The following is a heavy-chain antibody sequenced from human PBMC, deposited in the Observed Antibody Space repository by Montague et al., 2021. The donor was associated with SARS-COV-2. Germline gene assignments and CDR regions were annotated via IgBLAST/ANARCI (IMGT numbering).Heavy chain of an antibody. Sequence: SETLSLTCTVSGGSISSYYWSWIRQPPGKGLEWIGYIYYSGSTXXXPSXXXRVTISVDTSKNQFSLKLSSVTAADTAVYYCARHKSFDWLLIPKVGYYCMDVGGQGTTVTVSS. CDR1: GGSISSYY. D-gene: IGHD3-9*01. CDR3: ARHKSFDWLLIPKVGYYCMDV. V-gene: IGHV4-59*08. CDR2: IYYSGST. J-gene: IGHJ6*02.